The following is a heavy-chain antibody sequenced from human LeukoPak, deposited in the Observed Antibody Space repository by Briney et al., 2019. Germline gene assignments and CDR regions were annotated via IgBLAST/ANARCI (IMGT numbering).Heavy chain of an antibody. V-gene: IGHV1-18*01. CDR1: GGTFSSYA. CDR2: ISAYNGNT. Sequence: ASVKVSCKASGGTFSSYAISWVRQAPGQGLEWMGWISAYNGNTNYAQRLQGRVTMTTDTSTSTAYMELRSLRSDDTAVYYCARRTKSASFDYWGQGTLVTVSS. J-gene: IGHJ4*02. CDR3: ARRTKSASFDY. D-gene: IGHD1-14*01.